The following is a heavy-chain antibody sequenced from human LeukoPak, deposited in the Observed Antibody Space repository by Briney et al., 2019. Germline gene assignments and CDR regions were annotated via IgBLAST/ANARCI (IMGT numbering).Heavy chain of an antibody. CDR1: GFPFGSYA. Sequence: GGSLRLSCAASGFPFGSYAMTWVRQAPGKGLESVSVITDGADTYYADSVKGRFTISRDNSKNTVYLQLSSLRAEDTAVYYCVKVAAAGIGAFDIWGQGTMVTVSS. CDR3: VKVAAAGIGAFDI. D-gene: IGHD6-13*01. CDR2: ITDGADT. V-gene: IGHV3-64D*06. J-gene: IGHJ3*02.